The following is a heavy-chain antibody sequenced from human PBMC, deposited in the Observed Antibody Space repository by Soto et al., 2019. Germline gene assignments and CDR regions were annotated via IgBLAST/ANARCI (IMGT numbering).Heavy chain of an antibody. D-gene: IGHD3-10*01. CDR3: ARGRYYGSGSYWRDPYYYYYGMDV. CDR1: GGSFSGYY. Sequence: SETLSLTCAVYGGSFSGYYWSWIRQPPGKGLEWIGEINHSGSTNYNPSLKSRVTISVDTSKNQFSLKLSSVTAADTAVYYCARGRYYGSGSYWRDPYYYYYGMDVWGQGTTVTGSS. J-gene: IGHJ6*02. V-gene: IGHV4-34*01. CDR2: INHSGST.